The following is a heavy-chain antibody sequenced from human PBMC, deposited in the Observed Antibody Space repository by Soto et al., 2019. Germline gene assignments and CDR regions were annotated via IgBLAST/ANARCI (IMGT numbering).Heavy chain of an antibody. D-gene: IGHD3-3*01. Sequence: GGSLRLSCAASGFTFSSYAMHWVRQAPGKGLEWVAVISYDGSNKYYADSVKGRFTISRDNSKNTLYLQMNSLRAEDTAVYYCARGGGDYDFWSGYYYFDYWGQGTLVTVSS. CDR2: ISYDGSNK. CDR3: ARGGGDYDFWSGYYYFDY. CDR1: GFTFSSYA. J-gene: IGHJ4*02. V-gene: IGHV3-30*04.